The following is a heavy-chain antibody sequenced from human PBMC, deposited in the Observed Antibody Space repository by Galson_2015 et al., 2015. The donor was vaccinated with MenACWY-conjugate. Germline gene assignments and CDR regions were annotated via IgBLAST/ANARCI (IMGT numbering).Heavy chain of an antibody. D-gene: IGHD1-1*01. V-gene: IGHV3-11*05. J-gene: IGHJ4*02. CDR1: GFTFSDYY. CDR3: ARVQGGTRGVNY. Sequence: SLRLSCAASGFTFSDYYMSWLRQAPGKGLEWVSYISSSSTYTDHADSVKGRFTISRDNAKNLLYLQMNSLRAEDTAVYYCARVQGGTRGVNYWGQGTLVTVSS. CDR2: ISSSSTYT.